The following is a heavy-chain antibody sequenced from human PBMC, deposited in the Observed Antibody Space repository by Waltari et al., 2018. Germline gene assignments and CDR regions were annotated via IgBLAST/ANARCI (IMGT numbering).Heavy chain of an antibody. CDR3: ARAPVASSSWPATFDY. J-gene: IGHJ4*02. Sequence: EVQLVETGGGLIQPGGSLRLSCAASGFTVSSNYMSWVRPAPGKGLEWVSVIYSGGSTYYADSVKGRFTISRDNSKNTLYLQMNSLRAEDTAVYYCARAPVASSSWPATFDYWGQGTLVTVSS. CDR2: IYSGGST. D-gene: IGHD6-13*01. CDR1: GFTVSSNY. V-gene: IGHV3-53*02.